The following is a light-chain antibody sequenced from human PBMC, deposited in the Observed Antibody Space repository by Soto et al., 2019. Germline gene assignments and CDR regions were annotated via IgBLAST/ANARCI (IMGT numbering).Light chain of an antibody. Sequence: QSALTQPASVSGSPGQSITISCTGTSSDVGGYNYVSWYQQHPGKAPKLMIYDVSNRPSGVSNRFSGSKSGNTASLTISGLLAEDEDDYYCISYTSSSTPYVFRSGTKVTVL. CDR3: ISYTSSSTPYV. CDR1: SSDVGGYNY. CDR2: DVS. J-gene: IGLJ1*01. V-gene: IGLV2-14*01.